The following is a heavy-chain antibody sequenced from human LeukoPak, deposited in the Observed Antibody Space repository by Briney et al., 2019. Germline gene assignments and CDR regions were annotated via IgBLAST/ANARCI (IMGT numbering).Heavy chain of an antibody. Sequence: SVKVSCKASGGTFSSYGISWVRQAPGQGLEWMGGTIPIFGTVNYAQKFQGRVTITADKSTSTAYMELSSLRSEDTAIYYCAKAAGCSGGSCYVPDYWGQGTLVTVSS. CDR2: TIPIFGTV. V-gene: IGHV1-69*06. D-gene: IGHD2-15*01. J-gene: IGHJ4*02. CDR3: AKAAGCSGGSCYVPDY. CDR1: GGTFSSYG.